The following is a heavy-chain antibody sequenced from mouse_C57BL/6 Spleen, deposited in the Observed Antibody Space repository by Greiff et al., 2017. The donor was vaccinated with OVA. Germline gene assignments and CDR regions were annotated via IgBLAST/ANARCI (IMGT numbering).Heavy chain of an antibody. CDR2: IYPGSGST. CDR1: GYSFTSYY. Sequence: VQLQQSGPELVKPGASVKISCKASGYSFTSYYIHWVKQRPGQGLEWIGRIYPGSGSTNYNEKFKGKATLTADTSSSTAYMQLSSLTSEDSAVYTTVGSWFDYWGQGTTLTVSS. CDR3: VGSWFDY. J-gene: IGHJ2*01. V-gene: IGHV1-66*01. D-gene: IGHD1-1*01.